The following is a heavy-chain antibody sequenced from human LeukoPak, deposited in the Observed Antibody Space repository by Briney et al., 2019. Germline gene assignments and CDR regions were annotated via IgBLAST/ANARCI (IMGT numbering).Heavy chain of an antibody. V-gene: IGHV4-59*01. D-gene: IGHD5-18*01. J-gene: IGHJ4*02. CDR3: ARDKQPGDH. Sequence: SETLSLTCTVSGGSISSYYWGWIRQPPGKGLEWIGYIYYSGDTTHNPSLRSRVSISVDTPKNQFSLKLNSVTAADTAVYYCARDKQPGDHWGQGILVTVSS. CDR1: GGSISSYY. CDR2: IYYSGDT.